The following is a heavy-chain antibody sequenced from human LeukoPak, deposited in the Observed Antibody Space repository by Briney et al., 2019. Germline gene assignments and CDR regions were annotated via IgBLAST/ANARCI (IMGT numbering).Heavy chain of an antibody. Sequence: ASVKVSRKASRYTFASYVISRVRQSPGQEREWMGWISAYNGKTKYAQKLQGRVTMTTETSPRTAYTPRRSLRSDATTVYYFARVGHSRSQPFDYWGQGRLVTVSS. D-gene: IGHD6-13*01. CDR1: RYTFASYV. J-gene: IGHJ4*02. CDR2: ISAYNGKT. CDR3: ARVGHSRSQPFDY. V-gene: IGHV1-18*01.